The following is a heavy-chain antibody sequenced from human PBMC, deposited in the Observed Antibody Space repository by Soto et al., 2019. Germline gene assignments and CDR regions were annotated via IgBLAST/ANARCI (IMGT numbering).Heavy chain of an antibody. D-gene: IGHD3-3*01. V-gene: IGHV1-46*01. J-gene: IGHJ4*02. CDR1: GYTFTSYY. CDR3: ARDGGFWRWDY. CDR2: INPSGGST. Sequence: QEQLVQSGAEVKKPGASLKVSCKASGYTFTSYYIHWVRQARGQGLEWMGIINPSGGSTTYAQNFRGRITMTRDTSTSTVYMELGSLRSEDTAVYYCARDGGFWRWDYWGQGTLVTVSS.